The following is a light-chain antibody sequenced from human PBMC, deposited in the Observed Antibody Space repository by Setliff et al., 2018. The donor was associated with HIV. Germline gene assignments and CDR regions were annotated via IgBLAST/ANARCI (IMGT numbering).Light chain of an antibody. Sequence: QSALAQPASVSGSPGQSITISCTGSSTAVGRYIFVSWYQQHPGKAPRLMIFDVSNRPSGVSNRFSGSKSGSTASLTISGLQPADEADYYCSSYTSSSTRVFGTGTKVTVL. CDR3: SSYTSSSTRV. CDR1: STAVGRYIF. J-gene: IGLJ1*01. CDR2: DVS. V-gene: IGLV2-14*03.